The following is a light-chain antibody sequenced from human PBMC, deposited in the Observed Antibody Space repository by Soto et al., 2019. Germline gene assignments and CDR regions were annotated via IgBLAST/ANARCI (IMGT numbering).Light chain of an antibody. J-gene: IGKJ4*01. CDR2: GAS. V-gene: IGKV3-15*01. CDR3: HQYNDWPLT. CDR1: QSVSSD. Sequence: EMVMTQSPATLSVSPGERATLSCRASQSVSSDLAWYQLKPGQAPSLLIYGASTRATGIPARFSGSGSGTEFTLTISSLQSEDFAVYYCHQYNDWPLTFGGGTKVDIK.